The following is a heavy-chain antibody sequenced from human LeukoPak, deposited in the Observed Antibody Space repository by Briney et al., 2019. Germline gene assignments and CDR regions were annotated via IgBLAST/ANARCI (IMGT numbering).Heavy chain of an antibody. CDR1: GGSVSSTSW. CDR2: VHLDGRT. CDR3: AREGGFYRPLDY. V-gene: IGHV4-4*02. Sequence: PSETLSLTCGVSGGSVSSTSWWTWIRQPPGKGLGWIGEVHLDGRTNFNPSLKSRLTMSVDLSENHVSLKLTSVTAADTAVYYCAREGGFYRPLDYSGQGTLVTVSS. J-gene: IGHJ4*02. D-gene: IGHD6-25*01.